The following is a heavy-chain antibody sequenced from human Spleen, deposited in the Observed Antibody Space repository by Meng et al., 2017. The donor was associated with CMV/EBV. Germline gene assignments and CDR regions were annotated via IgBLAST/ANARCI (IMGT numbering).Heavy chain of an antibody. CDR3: ARRILYFDY. V-gene: IGHV3-23*01. D-gene: IGHD2-15*01. J-gene: IGHJ4*02. Sequence: GGSLRLSCAVSGFIFTNYDMSWVRQAPGRGLEWISSITHGGDDTFYADSVKGRFTISRDNSKSLLYLHMNTLTADDTAVYYCARRILYFDYWGQGSLVTVSS. CDR1: GFIFTNYD. CDR2: ITHGGDDT.